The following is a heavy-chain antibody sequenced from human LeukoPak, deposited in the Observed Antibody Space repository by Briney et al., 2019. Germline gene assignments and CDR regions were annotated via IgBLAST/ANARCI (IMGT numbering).Heavy chain of an antibody. D-gene: IGHD3-10*01. CDR3: ARDPYGSGHGVD. J-gene: IGHJ4*02. CDR1: GYTLTSYD. V-gene: IGHV1-8*01. CDR2: MNPNSGKT. Sequence: GASVKVSCKASGYTLTSYDINWVRQATGQGLEWIGWMNPNSGKTGYAQKFQGRITITRNTSISTAYMELSSLRSEDTAVYYCARDPYGSGHGVDWGQGTLVTVSS.